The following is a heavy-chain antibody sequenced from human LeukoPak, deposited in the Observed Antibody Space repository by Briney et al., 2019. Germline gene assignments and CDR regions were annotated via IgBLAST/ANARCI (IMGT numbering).Heavy chain of an antibody. J-gene: IGHJ4*02. CDR1: GYTFTSYG. CDR2: ISAYNGNT. CDR3: ARDSDAVPAAIQDWFDY. D-gene: IGHD2-2*02. Sequence: ASVKVSCKASGYTFTSYGISWVRQAPGQGLEWMGWISAYNGNTNYAQKLQGRVTMTTDTSTSTAYMELRSLRSDDTAVYYCARDSDAVPAAIQDWFDYWGQGTLVTVSS. V-gene: IGHV1-18*01.